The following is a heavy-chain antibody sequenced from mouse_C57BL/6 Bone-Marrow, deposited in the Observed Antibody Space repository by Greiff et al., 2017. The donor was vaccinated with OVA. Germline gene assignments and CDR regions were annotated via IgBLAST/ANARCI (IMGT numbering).Heavy chain of an antibody. CDR2: INSNNGGT. D-gene: IGHD2-4*01. Sequence: EVQLQQSGPELAKPGASVKIPCKASGYTFTDYNMDWVKQSHGKSLAWIGDINSNNGGTSYNQKFKGKATLTVDKSSSTAYMELRSLTSEDTAVYYGARGGYDDYGGGAWFAYCGQGTLVTVSA. CDR3: ARGGYDDYGGGAWFAY. J-gene: IGHJ3*01. CDR1: GYTFTDYN. V-gene: IGHV1-18*01.